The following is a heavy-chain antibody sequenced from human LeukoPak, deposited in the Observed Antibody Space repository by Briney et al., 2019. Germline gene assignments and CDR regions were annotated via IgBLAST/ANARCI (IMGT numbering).Heavy chain of an antibody. J-gene: IGHJ4*02. CDR1: GFPFSVYA. CDR2: IRVSGGGAT. D-gene: IGHD3-10*01. V-gene: IGHV3-23*01. Sequence: PGGSLRLSCAASGFPFSVYAMTWVRQAPGKGPEWVLPIRVSGGGATYYADSVQGRFTISRDNSKNTLYLQMSSLRVEDTAVYYCAKPTGTGVAKWYFDSWGQGTLVTVSS. CDR3: AKPTGTGVAKWYFDS.